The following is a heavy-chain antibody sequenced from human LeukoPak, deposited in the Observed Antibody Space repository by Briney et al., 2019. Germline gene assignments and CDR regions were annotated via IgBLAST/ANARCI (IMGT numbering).Heavy chain of an antibody. CDR2: IIPIFGTA. Sequence: ASVKVSCKASGGTFSSYAISWVRQAPGQGLEWMGGIIPIFGTANYAQKFQGRVTITTDESTSTAYMELSSLRSEDTAVYYCARSLGIVVVAATRHWFDPWGQGTLVTVSS. V-gene: IGHV1-69*05. J-gene: IGHJ5*02. CDR1: GGTFSSYA. D-gene: IGHD2-15*01. CDR3: ARSLGIVVVAATRHWFDP.